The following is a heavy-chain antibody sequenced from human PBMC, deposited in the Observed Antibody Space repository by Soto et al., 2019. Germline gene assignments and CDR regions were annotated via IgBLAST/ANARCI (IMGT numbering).Heavy chain of an antibody. V-gene: IGHV4-30-4*01. J-gene: IGHJ6*02. Sequence: SETLSLTCTVSGGSISSGDYYWSWIRQPPGKGLEWIGYIYYSGSTYYNPSLKSRVTISVDTSKNQFSLKLSSVTAADTAVYYCARAPRIGDFWSGYRQRLDVWGQGTTVTVSS. CDR2: IYYSGST. CDR1: GGSISSGDYY. CDR3: ARAPRIGDFWSGYRQRLDV. D-gene: IGHD3-3*01.